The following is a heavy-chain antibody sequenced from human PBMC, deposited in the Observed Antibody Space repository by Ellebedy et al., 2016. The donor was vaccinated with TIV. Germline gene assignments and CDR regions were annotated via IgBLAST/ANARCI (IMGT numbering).Heavy chain of an antibody. J-gene: IGHJ5*02. Sequence: MPSETLSLTCTVSGGTISSDHWGRIRQHPGKGLEWIGYIYYSESTKYNPSLKSRVSISVDTFKNQFSLWLSSVTAADTAVYYCARGSTTFYHVLTASNWFDPWGQGTLVTVSS. D-gene: IGHD3-9*01. CDR1: GGTISSDH. CDR2: IYYSEST. CDR3: ARGSTTFYHVLTASNWFDP. V-gene: IGHV4-59*01.